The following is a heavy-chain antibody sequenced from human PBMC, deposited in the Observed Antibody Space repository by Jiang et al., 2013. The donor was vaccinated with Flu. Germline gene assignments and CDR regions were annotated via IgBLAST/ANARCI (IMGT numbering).Heavy chain of an antibody. CDR1: GFTFSSYE. J-gene: IGHJ4*02. CDR2: INGGSDGI. CDR3: ARDHGIGNGVAAVGVDY. V-gene: IGHV3-48*03. D-gene: IGHD6-13*01. Sequence: SGGGLVQPGGSLRLSCVASGFTFSSYEMNWVRQAPGKGLEWASFINGGSDGIFYADSVKGRFTISRDNAKNSLYLQMNSLRAEDTAVYYCARDHGIGNGVAAVGVDYWGQGTLVTVSS.